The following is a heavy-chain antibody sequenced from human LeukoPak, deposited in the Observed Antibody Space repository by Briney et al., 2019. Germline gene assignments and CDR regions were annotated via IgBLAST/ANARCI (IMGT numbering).Heavy chain of an antibody. CDR2: ISSSGGST. Sequence: GGSLRLSCAASGFTFSSYSMNWVRQAPGKGLEWVSVISSSGGSTYYADSVKGRFTISRDNSKNSLYLQMNSLRAEDTAIYYCAKDHLGSGSYVLNFDYWGQGTLVTVSS. D-gene: IGHD3-10*01. CDR1: GFTFSSYS. V-gene: IGHV3-23*01. J-gene: IGHJ4*02. CDR3: AKDHLGSGSYVLNFDY.